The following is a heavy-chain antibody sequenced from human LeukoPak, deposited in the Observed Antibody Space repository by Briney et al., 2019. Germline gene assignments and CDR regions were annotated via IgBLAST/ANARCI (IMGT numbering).Heavy chain of an antibody. J-gene: IGHJ5*02. Sequence: ASVKVSCKASGYTFTGYYMHWVRQAPGQGLEWMGWINPNSGGTNYAQKFQGRVTMTRDTSISTAYMELSRLRSDDTAVYYCARERRAITGTRGGSNWFDPWGQGTLVTVSS. CDR3: ARERRAITGTRGGSNWFDP. CDR2: INPNSGGT. CDR1: GYTFTGYY. D-gene: IGHD1-7*01. V-gene: IGHV1-2*02.